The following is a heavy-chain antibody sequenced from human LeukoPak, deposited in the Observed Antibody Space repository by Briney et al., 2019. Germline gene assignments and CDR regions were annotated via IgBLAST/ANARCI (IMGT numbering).Heavy chain of an antibody. J-gene: IGHJ6*02. CDR3: ARMGLYSGYDSYYYGMDV. CDR1: GGSFSGYY. V-gene: IGHV4-59*08. D-gene: IGHD5-12*01. Sequence: SETLSLTCAVYGGSFSGYYWSWIRQPPGKGLEWIGYIYYSGSTNYNPSLKSRVTISVDMSKNQFSLKLSSVTAADTAVYYCARMGLYSGYDSYYYGMDVWGQGTTVTVSS. CDR2: IYYSGST.